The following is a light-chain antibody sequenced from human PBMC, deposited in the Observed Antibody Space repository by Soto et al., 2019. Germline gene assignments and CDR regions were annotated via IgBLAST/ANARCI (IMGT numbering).Light chain of an antibody. CDR2: AAS. CDR3: QQSLTIPYT. Sequence: DIQMTQSPSSLSASVRDRVTITCRASQTISTHLNWYQQKPGKAPKLLIYAASTLQSGVPSRFSGSGSGTDFNLTINSLQPEDFATYYCQQSLTIPYTFGQGTKLEIK. J-gene: IGKJ2*01. CDR1: QTISTH. V-gene: IGKV1-39*01.